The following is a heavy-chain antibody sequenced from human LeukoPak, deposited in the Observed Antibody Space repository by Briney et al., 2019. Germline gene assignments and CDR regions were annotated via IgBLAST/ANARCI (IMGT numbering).Heavy chain of an antibody. J-gene: IGHJ3*02. V-gene: IGHV3-30-3*01. CDR2: ISYDGSNK. CDR1: GFSLSRYG. CDR3: ARGTYYYDSRSYSAGAFDI. Sequence: LGGSLRLSCAASGFSLSRYGMHWVRQAPGKGLEWVAFISYDGSNKYYADSVKGRFTISRDNSKNTLFLQMNSLRAEDTAVYYCARGTYYYDSRSYSAGAFDIWGQGTMVTVSS. D-gene: IGHD3-22*01.